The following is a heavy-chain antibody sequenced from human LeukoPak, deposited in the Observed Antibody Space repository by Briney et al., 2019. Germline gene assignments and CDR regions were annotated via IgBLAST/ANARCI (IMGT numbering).Heavy chain of an antibody. Sequence: PGASVKVSCKASGGTFSSYAISWVRQAPGQGLEWMGGIIPIFGTANYAQKFQGRVTITADESTSTAYMELSSLRSDDTAVYYCARDHQEMATPFDYWGQGTLVTVSS. CDR3: ARDHQEMATPFDY. CDR2: IIPIFGTA. J-gene: IGHJ4*02. D-gene: IGHD5-24*01. CDR1: GGTFSSYA. V-gene: IGHV1-69*13.